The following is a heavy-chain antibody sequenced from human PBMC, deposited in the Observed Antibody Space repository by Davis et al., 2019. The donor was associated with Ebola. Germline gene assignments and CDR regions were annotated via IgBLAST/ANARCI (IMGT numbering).Heavy chain of an antibody. J-gene: IGHJ4*02. CDR3: ARAEPLMTTVTTGSVDY. D-gene: IGHD4-17*01. Sequence: SQTLSLTCAVYGGSFSGYYWTWIRQPPGKGLEWIGEIDHSGRTTWNASLKSRVTISVDTSKNQFSLKLSSVTAADTAVYYCARAEPLMTTVTTGSVDYWGQGTLVTVSS. CDR2: IDHSGRT. V-gene: IGHV4-34*01. CDR1: GGSFSGYY.